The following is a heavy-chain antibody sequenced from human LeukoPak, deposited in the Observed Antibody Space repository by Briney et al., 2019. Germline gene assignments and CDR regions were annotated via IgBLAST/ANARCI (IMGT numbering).Heavy chain of an antibody. Sequence: GGSLKLSCAASGFTVSSNYMSWVRQAPGKGLEWVSVIYSGGSTYYADSVKGRFTISRDNSKNPLYLQMNSLRAEDTAVYYCARVPYNSSWETYFDYWGQGTLVTVSS. D-gene: IGHD6-13*01. CDR3: ARVPYNSSWETYFDY. CDR2: IYSGGST. CDR1: GFTVSSNY. V-gene: IGHV3-53*01. J-gene: IGHJ4*02.